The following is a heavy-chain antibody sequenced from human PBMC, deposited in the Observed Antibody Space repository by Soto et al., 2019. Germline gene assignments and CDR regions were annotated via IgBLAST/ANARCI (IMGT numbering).Heavy chain of an antibody. D-gene: IGHD3-22*01. CDR3: ARDRRYDSSGYSWAYFDY. J-gene: IGHJ4*02. CDR1: GGSISSGGYS. Sequence: QLQLQESGSGLVKPSQTLSLTCAVSGGSISSGGYSWSWIRQPPGKGLEWIGYIYHSGSTYYNPSLKSRVTISVDRSKNQFSLKLSSVTAADTAVYYCARDRRYDSSGYSWAYFDYWGQGTLVTVSS. V-gene: IGHV4-30-2*01. CDR2: IYHSGST.